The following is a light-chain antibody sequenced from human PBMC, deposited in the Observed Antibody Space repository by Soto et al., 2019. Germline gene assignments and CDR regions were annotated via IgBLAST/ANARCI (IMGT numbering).Light chain of an antibody. V-gene: IGLV2-8*01. Sequence: QSALTQPPSASGSTGQSVTISSTGTSSDVGGYNYVSWYQQHPGKAPKLMIYEVSKRPSGVPDRFSGSKSGNTASLTVSGLQAEDEADYYCSSYAGSNNFCVFGTGTKLTVL. J-gene: IGLJ1*01. CDR3: SSYAGSNNFCV. CDR2: EVS. CDR1: SSDVGGYNY.